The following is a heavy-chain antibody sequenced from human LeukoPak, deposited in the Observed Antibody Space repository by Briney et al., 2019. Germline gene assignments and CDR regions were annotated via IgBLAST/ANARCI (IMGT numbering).Heavy chain of an antibody. CDR2: IYYSGST. CDR3: ARRGSGWYYFDY. Sequence: SETLSLTCTVSGGSISSSSYYWGWIRQPPGKGLEWIGSIYYSGSTYYNPSLKSRVTISVDTSKNQFSLKLSSVTAADTAVYYCARRGSGWYYFDYWGQGTLVTVPS. V-gene: IGHV4-39*01. J-gene: IGHJ4*02. D-gene: IGHD6-19*01. CDR1: GGSISSSSYY.